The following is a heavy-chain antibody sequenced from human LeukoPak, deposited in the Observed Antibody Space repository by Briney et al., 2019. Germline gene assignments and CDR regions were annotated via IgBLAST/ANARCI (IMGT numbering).Heavy chain of an antibody. J-gene: IGHJ4*02. Sequence: AGTLRLSCAASGFTFSSNWRSWVRQAPGKGLEWVASIKKGGSEKYYVDSVKGRFTISRDDAKNSLYLQMNSLRAEDTAVYYCARDKPHYSHDYWGQGTLVTVSS. V-gene: IGHV3-7*04. CDR3: ARDKPHYSHDY. D-gene: IGHD5-18*01. CDR1: GFTFSSNW. CDR2: IKKGGSEK.